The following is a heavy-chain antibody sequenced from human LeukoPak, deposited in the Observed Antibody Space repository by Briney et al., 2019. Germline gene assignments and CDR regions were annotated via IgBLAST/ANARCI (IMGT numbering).Heavy chain of an antibody. CDR2: IYSSGST. CDR3: ARGYSYGEY. Sequence: PSQTLSLTCTVSGGSISSGSYYWSWIRQPAGKGLEWIGRIYSSGSTNYNPSLRSRVSTSVDTSNNQFSLRLSSVTAADTAVYYCARGYSYGEYWGQGTLVTVST. V-gene: IGHV4-61*02. D-gene: IGHD5-18*01. CDR1: GGSISSGSYY. J-gene: IGHJ4*02.